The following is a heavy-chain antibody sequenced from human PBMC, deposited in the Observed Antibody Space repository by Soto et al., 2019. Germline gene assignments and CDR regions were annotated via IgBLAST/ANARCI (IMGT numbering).Heavy chain of an antibody. D-gene: IGHD3-3*01. V-gene: IGHV3-23*01. CDR3: AKATLRVVHPLVFDY. Sequence: PGGSLRLSCGTSGFTFANYAMGWVRQAPGKGLEWVSGISSSGGRTYYADSVKGRFTVSRDNSKNTVYVQMNSLRVEDTAVYYCAKATLRVVHPLVFDYWGQGSLVTVSS. CDR1: GFTFANYA. J-gene: IGHJ4*02. CDR2: ISSSGGRT.